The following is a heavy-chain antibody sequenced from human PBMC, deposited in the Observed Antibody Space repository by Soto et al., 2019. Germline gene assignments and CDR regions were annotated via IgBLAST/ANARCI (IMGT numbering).Heavy chain of an antibody. CDR1: GFTFSSYG. Sequence: GGSLRLSCAASGFTFSSYGMHWVRQAPGKGLEWVAVIWYDGSNKYYADSVKGRFTISRDNSKNTLYLQMNSLRAEDTAVYYCARDSFGLRSLTYYFDYWGQGTLVTVSS. V-gene: IGHV3-33*01. J-gene: IGHJ4*02. CDR2: IWYDGSNK. CDR3: ARDSFGLRSLTYYFDY. D-gene: IGHD5-12*01.